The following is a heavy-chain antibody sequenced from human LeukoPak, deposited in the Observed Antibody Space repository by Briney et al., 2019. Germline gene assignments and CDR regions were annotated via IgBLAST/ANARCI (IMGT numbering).Heavy chain of an antibody. CDR2: YDPEREET. V-gene: IGHV1-24*01. D-gene: IGHD2-2*01. Sequence: ASVKVSCKVSGYSLTDLSMHWVRQAPGKGLEWMGGYDPEREETIYAQKFQGRVTITEDTSSDTAYMELSSLRSEDTAVYYCITPLGYCSSASCRHGMDVWGQGTTVIVS. CDR3: ITPLGYCSSASCRHGMDV. J-gene: IGHJ6*02. CDR1: GYSLTDLS.